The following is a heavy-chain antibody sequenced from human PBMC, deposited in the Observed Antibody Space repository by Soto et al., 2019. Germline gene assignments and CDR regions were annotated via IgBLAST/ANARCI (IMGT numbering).Heavy chain of an antibody. J-gene: IGHJ5*02. V-gene: IGHV1-69*12. CDR2: IIPIFGTA. D-gene: IGHD6-6*01. CDR1: GGTFSGYA. CDR3: ARDGIAARPIAWFDP. Sequence: QVQLVQSGAEVKKPGSSVKVSCKASGGTFSGYAIRWVRKAPGQGLEWMGGIIPIFGTANYAQKFQGRVTITADESTSTAYMELSSLRSEDTAVYYCARDGIAARPIAWFDPWGQGTLVTVSS.